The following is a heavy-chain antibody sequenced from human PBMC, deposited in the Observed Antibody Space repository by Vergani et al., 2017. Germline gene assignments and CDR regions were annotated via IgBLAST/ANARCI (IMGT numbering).Heavy chain of an antibody. V-gene: IGHV3-21*01. J-gene: IGHJ2*01. CDR1: GFTFSSYS. D-gene: IGHD2-2*01. CDR2: ISSSSSYI. Sequence: EVQLVESGGGLVKPGGSLRLSRAASGFTFSSYSMNWVRQAPGKGLEWVSSISSSSSYIYYADSVKGRFTISRDNAKNSLYLQMNSLRAEDTAVYYCARVQSYCSSTSCYYWYFDLWGRGTLVTVSS. CDR3: ARVQSYCSSTSCYYWYFDL.